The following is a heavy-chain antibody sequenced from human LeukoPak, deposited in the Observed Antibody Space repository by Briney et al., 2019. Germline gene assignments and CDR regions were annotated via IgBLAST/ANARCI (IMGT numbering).Heavy chain of an antibody. J-gene: IGHJ5*02. V-gene: IGHV4-59*01. Sequence: SETLSLTCTVSGGSISSYYWSWIRQPPGKGLEWIGYIYYSGSTNYNPSLKSRVTISVDTSKNQFSLKLSSVTAADTAVHYCARARGLWFGELTFDPWGQGTLVTVSS. D-gene: IGHD3-10*01. CDR3: ARARGLWFGELTFDP. CDR1: GGSISSYY. CDR2: IYYSGST.